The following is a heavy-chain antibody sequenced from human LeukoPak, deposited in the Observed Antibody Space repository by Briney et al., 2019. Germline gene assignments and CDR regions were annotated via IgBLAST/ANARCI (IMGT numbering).Heavy chain of an antibody. CDR3: AREGDYGDYVLDY. V-gene: IGHV4-38-2*01. CDR2: IYHSGST. D-gene: IGHD4-17*01. J-gene: IGHJ4*02. CDR1: GYTINSGYY. Sequence: SETLSLTCAASGYTINSGYYWGCIRPPAEKGLGWIGIIYHSGSTYYNHSLKSRVTISIDTSKNQFSLNLSSVTAADTAVYYCAREGDYGDYVLDYWGQGTLVTVSS.